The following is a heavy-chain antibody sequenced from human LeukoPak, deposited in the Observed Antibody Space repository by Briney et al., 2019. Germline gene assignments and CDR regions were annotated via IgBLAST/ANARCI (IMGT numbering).Heavy chain of an antibody. V-gene: IGHV3-74*01. CDR2: IASDGSST. CDR1: GFTFSSYW. CDR3: IVFGDSNH. Sequence: GGSLRLSCAASGFTFSSYWMNWVRQAPGKGLVWVSRIASDGSSTTYADSVKGRFSISRDTSKNTLYLQINSLRVEDTAVYYCIVFGDSNHWGQGTLVTVSS. J-gene: IGHJ5*02. D-gene: IGHD4-17*01.